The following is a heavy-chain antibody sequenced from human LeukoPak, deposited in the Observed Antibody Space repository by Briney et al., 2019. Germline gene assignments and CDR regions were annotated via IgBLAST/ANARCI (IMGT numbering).Heavy chain of an antibody. D-gene: IGHD6-19*01. Sequence: GSLRLSCAASGFTFNNYWMSWVRQAPGKGLEWVANINQDGSEKHYVDSVKGRFTISRDNAKNSLYLQMNSLRAEDTAVYYCARGTIAVAGIDYWGQGTLVTVSS. J-gene: IGHJ4*02. CDR1: GFTFNNYW. V-gene: IGHV3-7*01. CDR3: ARGTIAVAGIDY. CDR2: INQDGSEK.